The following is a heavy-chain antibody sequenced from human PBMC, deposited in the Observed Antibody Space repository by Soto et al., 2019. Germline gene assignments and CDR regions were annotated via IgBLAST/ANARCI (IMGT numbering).Heavy chain of an antibody. D-gene: IGHD3-16*01. CDR1: GYTFTTYG. J-gene: IGHJ6*02. V-gene: IGHV1-18*01. CDR3: AREGEMPYYYYGLDV. Sequence: QGQLVQSGAEVRKPGASVKVSCKASGYTFTTYGISWVRQAPGQGLDWMGWISGYNGHTKYAQKFQGRVTKTTDTSTSPVYMDLRRLRSDDTAVYYCAREGEMPYYYYGLDVWGQGTTVTVSS. CDR2: ISGYNGHT.